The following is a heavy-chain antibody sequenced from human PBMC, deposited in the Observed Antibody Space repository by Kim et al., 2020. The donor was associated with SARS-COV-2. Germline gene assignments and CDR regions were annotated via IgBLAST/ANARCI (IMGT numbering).Heavy chain of an antibody. J-gene: IGHJ4*02. D-gene: IGHD3-10*01. V-gene: IGHV4-39*01. Sequence: TYYNPSLKSRVTISVDTSKNQFSLKLSSVTAADTAVYYCARHGVRGVINYWGQGTLVTVSS. CDR3: ARHGVRGVINY. CDR2: T.